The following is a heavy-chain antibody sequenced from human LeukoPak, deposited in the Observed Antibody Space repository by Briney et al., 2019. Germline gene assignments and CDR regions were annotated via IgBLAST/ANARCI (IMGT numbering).Heavy chain of an antibody. CDR1: GFTVSRNY. CDR3: AKEVPAALGRYFDY. Sequence: GGSLRLSCAASGFTVSRNYMSWVRQAPGKGLEWVSAISGSGGSTYYADSVKGRFTISRDNSKNTLYLQMNSLRAEDTAVYYCAKEVPAALGRYFDYWGQGTLVTVSS. V-gene: IGHV3-23*01. J-gene: IGHJ4*02. CDR2: ISGSGGST. D-gene: IGHD2-2*01.